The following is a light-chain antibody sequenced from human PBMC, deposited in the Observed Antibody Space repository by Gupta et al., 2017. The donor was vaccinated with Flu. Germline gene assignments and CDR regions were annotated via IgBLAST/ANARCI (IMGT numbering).Light chain of an antibody. CDR3: QQYYSSPWT. CDR2: WAS. V-gene: IGKV4-1*01. Sequence: SLGERVTINCKSSQSVLYSSNNKNCLAWYQQKAGQPPKLLIYWASTRESGVPDRLSGSGSGTXFTLTIXSLQAEDVAVYYCQQYYSSPWTFGXGTKVEIK. J-gene: IGKJ1*01. CDR1: QSVLYSSNNKNC.